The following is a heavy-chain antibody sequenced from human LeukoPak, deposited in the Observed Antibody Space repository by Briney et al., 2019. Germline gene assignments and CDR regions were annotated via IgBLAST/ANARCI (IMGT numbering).Heavy chain of an antibody. D-gene: IGHD5-18*01. CDR2: MYPGDSDI. V-gene: IGHV5-51*01. CDR3: ARREYTYRGYYFGY. J-gene: IGHJ4*02. CDR1: GYSFSTYW. Sequence: GESLKISCKGSGYSFSTYWIGWVRQMPGKGLEWMGMMYPGDSDIRYSPSFEGQVNISADKSISTAYLQWSSLKASDTAIYYCARREYTYRGYYFGYWGQGTLVTVSS.